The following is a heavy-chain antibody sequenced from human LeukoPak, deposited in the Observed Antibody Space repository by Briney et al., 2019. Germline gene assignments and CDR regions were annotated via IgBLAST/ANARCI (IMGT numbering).Heavy chain of an antibody. J-gene: IGHJ4*02. D-gene: IGHD3-9*01. Sequence: NPSETLSLTCTVSGGSISCSSYYWGWIRQPPGKGLEWIGSIYYSGSTYYNPSLKSRVTISVDTSKNQFSLKLSSVTAADTAVYYCARDRRVYDILTGYYSSLFDYWGQGTLVTVSS. V-gene: IGHV4-39*07. CDR1: GGSISCSSYY. CDR2: IYYSGST. CDR3: ARDRRVYDILTGYYSSLFDY.